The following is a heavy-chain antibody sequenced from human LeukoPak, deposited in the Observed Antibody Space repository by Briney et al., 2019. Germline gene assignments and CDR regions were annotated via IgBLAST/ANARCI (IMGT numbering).Heavy chain of an antibody. CDR2: ISLRGLT. D-gene: IGHD1-26*01. Sequence: SETLSLTCGVSGGSISGTNWWSWVRQPPGQGLEWIGEISLRGLTDYNPSLRSRLTMSLDESKNQVSLNLTSVTAADTAVYYCSRESGPFSPFGFWGQGTLVSVHS. CDR3: SRESGPFSPFGF. CDR1: GGSISGTNW. V-gene: IGHV4-4*02. J-gene: IGHJ4*02.